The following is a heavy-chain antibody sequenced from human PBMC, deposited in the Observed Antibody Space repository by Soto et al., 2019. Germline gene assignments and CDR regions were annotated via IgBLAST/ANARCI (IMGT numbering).Heavy chain of an antibody. V-gene: IGHV1-3*01. CDR2: INPDNGNT. D-gene: IGHD2-15*01. CDR1: GYTFTRYT. CDR3: ARGIATGQLDP. J-gene: IGHJ5*02. Sequence: QVQLVQSGAEVKKPGASVKISCKASGYTFTRYTMNWVRQAPGQRLEWMGWINPDNGNTKSSQKFQGRVIITRDTSASTAYMELSSLRSEDTAVYYCARGIATGQLDPWGQGTLVTVSS.